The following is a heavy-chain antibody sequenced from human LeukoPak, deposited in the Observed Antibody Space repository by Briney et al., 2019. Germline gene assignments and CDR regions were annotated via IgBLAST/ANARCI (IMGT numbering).Heavy chain of an antibody. Sequence: GGSLRLSCAASGFTFSSYWMSWVRQAPGKGLEWVANIKQDGSEKYYVDSVKGRFTISRDNAKNSLYLQMNSLRAEDTAVYYCARDSAFEWLWTWGGFYFDYWGQGTLVTVSS. J-gene: IGHJ4*02. CDR1: GFTFSSYW. D-gene: IGHD3-3*01. V-gene: IGHV3-7*01. CDR2: IKQDGSEK. CDR3: ARDSAFEWLWTWGGFYFDY.